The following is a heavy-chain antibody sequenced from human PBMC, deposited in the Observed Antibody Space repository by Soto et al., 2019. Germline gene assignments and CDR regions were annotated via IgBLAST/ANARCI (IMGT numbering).Heavy chain of an antibody. CDR2: ISGTAVST. Sequence: EVVLLESGGGLAQPGGSLRLSCVASGFTFSKYAMNWVRQATGKGLEWVASISGTAVSTDYAASVKGRFTISRDNSKNTVSLQMDNLRVEDTATYYCVNWNDEDVDWGQGTLVAVSS. J-gene: IGHJ4*01. D-gene: IGHD1-1*01. V-gene: IGHV3-23*01. CDR3: VNWNDEDVD. CDR1: GFTFSKYA.